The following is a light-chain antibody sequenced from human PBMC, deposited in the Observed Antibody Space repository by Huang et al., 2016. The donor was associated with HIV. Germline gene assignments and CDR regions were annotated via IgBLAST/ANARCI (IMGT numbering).Light chain of an antibody. J-gene: IGKJ4*01. CDR2: DES. CDR3: QQRAGWPLT. V-gene: IGKV3-11*01. CDR1: NHISGY. Sequence: EIVLTQSPATLSLSPGERATLSCRASNHISGYLAWYQQKPGQAPRLLIYDESIRAPGIPVRFSGSGSGTDCTFSISSLEPEDFAFYYCQQRAGWPLTFGGGTKVEIK.